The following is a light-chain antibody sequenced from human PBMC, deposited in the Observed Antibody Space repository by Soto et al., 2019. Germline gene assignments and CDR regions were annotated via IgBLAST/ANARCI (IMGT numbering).Light chain of an antibody. J-gene: IGKJ2*01. CDR3: QQYNVWRT. CDR2: HAS. CDR1: QSVHSN. V-gene: IGKV3-15*01. Sequence: EIVMTQSPAILSVSPGERATLSCRASQSVHSNLAWYQQKPGQAPRLLIFHASTRATGIPARFSGSGSGTEFTLTISSLQSEDFAVYYCQQYNVWRTFGQGT.